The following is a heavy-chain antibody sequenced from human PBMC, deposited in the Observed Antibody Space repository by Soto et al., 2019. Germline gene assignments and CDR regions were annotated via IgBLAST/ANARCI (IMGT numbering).Heavy chain of an antibody. J-gene: IGHJ5*02. CDR3: XRVVPGAEAWFGP. CDR2: ISLYSDGT. Sequence: QVQLVQSGGEVKRPGASVKVSCKTSGYTFSNYGITWVRQAPGQPLEWLGWISLYSDGTNYAQKFQGRVSMTTDTSTTTAYMELXXLXXXXXXXYXXXRVVPGAEAWFGPWGQXXLXTVSS. CDR1: GYTFSNYG. V-gene: IGHV1-18*01. D-gene: IGHD2-2*01.